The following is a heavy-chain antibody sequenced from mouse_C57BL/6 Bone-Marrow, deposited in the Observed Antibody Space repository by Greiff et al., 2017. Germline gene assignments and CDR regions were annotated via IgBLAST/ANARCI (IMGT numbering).Heavy chain of an antibody. CDR2: IYPRSGNP. CDR1: GYTFTSYG. V-gene: IGHV1-81*01. CDR3: ARSRIRREFAY. Sequence: VQLQQSGAELARPGASVKLSCKASGYTFTSYGISWVKQRTGQGLEWIGEIYPRSGNPYYNEKFKGKATLTADKSSSTAYMELRSLTSEDSAVYFCARSRIRREFAYWGQGTLVTVSA. D-gene: IGHD5-2*01. J-gene: IGHJ3*01.